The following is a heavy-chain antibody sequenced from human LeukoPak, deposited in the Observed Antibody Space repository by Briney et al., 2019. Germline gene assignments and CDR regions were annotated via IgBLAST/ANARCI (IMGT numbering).Heavy chain of an antibody. J-gene: IGHJ4*02. D-gene: IGHD3-10*01. CDR3: ARETKYYYGSGSYYNVPSDY. Sequence: ASQTLSLTCTVSGGSISSGDYYWSWIRQHPGKGLEWIGYIYYSGSTYYNPSLKSRVTISVDTSKNQFSLKLSSVTAADTAVYYCARETKYYYGSGSYYNVPSDYWGQGTLVTVSS. CDR1: GGSISSGDYY. CDR2: IYYSGST. V-gene: IGHV4-30-4*01.